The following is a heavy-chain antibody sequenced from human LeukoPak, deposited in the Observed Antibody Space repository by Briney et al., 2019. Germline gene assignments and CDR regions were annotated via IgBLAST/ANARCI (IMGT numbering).Heavy chain of an antibody. D-gene: IGHD3-10*01. CDR2: IRLDGSNK. Sequence: GGSLRLSCAASGFTFSNYAIHWVRQAPGKGLEWVAFIRLDGSNKYYADSVKGRFTISRDNSKNTLYLQMNSLRAEDTAVYYCARGYYGSGSFDYWGQGTLVTVSS. J-gene: IGHJ4*02. CDR3: ARGYYGSGSFDY. CDR1: GFTFSNYA. V-gene: IGHV3-30*02.